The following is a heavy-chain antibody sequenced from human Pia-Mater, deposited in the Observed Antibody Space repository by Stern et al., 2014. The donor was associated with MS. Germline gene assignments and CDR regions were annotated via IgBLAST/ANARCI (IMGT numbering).Heavy chain of an antibody. J-gene: IGHJ3*02. CDR1: GGTFSSYA. CDR2: IIPIFGTA. Sequence: QVQLVESGAEVKKPGSSVKVSCKASGGTFSSYAISWVRQARGQGLEWMGGIIPIFGTANYAQKFQGRVTITADKSPSTAYMELSSLRSEDTAVYYCARDYGMTTTTGAFDIWGQGTMVTVSS. V-gene: IGHV1-69*06. CDR3: ARDYGMTTTTGAFDI. D-gene: IGHD5-24*01.